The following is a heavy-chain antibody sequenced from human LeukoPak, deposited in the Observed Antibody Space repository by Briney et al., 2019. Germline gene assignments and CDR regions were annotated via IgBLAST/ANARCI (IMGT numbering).Heavy chain of an antibody. CDR3: ARERGGYSSSSFDY. CDR1: GFTFSDYY. CDR2: ISSSSSYI. J-gene: IGHJ4*02. V-gene: IGHV3-11*06. Sequence: PGGSLRLSCAASGFTFSDYYMTWIRQAPGKGLEWVSYISSSSSYIYYADSVKGRFTISRDNAKNSLYLQMNSLRAEDTAVYYCARERGGYSSSSFDYWGQGTLVTVSS. D-gene: IGHD6-6*01.